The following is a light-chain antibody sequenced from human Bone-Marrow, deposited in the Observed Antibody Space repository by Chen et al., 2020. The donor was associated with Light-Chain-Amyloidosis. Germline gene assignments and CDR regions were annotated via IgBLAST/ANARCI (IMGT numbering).Light chain of an antibody. Sequence: QSPLTQPASVSGSPGQTITIPGTGTSSDVGGDTHVSWYQQHPDQAPKLMIYEVTNRPSWVPDRFSGSKSNNTASLTISGLQNEDEADYFCSSYTITNTLVFGSGTRVTVL. CDR1: SSDVGGDTH. V-gene: IGLV2-14*01. CDR2: EVT. J-gene: IGLJ1*01. CDR3: SSYTITNTLV.